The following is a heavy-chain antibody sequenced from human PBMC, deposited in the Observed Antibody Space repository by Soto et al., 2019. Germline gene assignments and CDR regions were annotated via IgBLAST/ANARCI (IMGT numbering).Heavy chain of an antibody. CDR3: ARDFYDLSYKFDY. CDR2: IHTGGST. D-gene: IGHD3-3*01. Sequence: EVQLVESGGGLVQPGGSLRLSCAASGFTVSNHYMAGVRQAPGKGLVWVSVIHTGGSTYYADSVQGRFSISRDNSKNTLYLQMSSLRAEDTAVYYCARDFYDLSYKFDYWGQGTLVTVSS. CDR1: GFTVSNHY. J-gene: IGHJ4*02. V-gene: IGHV3-66*01.